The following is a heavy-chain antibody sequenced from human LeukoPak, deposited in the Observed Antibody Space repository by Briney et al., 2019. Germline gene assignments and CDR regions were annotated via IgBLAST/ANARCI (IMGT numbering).Heavy chain of an antibody. CDR3: ARVGSSSWYRYFDY. CDR2: IYHSGST. V-gene: IGHV4-30-2*01. D-gene: IGHD6-13*01. CDR1: GCSISSGGYS. Sequence: SQTVSLTCAVSGCSISSGGYSWSWIRQPPGKCLEWLGYIYHSGSTYYNPSLKSRVTISVDRSKNQSSLKLSSVTAADTAVYYCARVGSSSWYRYFDYWGQGTLVTVSS. J-gene: IGHJ4*02.